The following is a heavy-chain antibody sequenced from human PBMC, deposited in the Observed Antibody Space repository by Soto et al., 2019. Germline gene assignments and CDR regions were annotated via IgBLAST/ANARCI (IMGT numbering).Heavy chain of an antibody. CDR1: GFTFSSYG. Sequence: QVQLVESGGGVVQPGRSLRLSCAASGFTFSSYGMHWVRQAPGKGLEWVAVISYDGSNKYYADSVKGRFTISRDNSKNTLYLQMNSLRAEDTAVYYCAKDLGSSWYDDYYYGMDVWGQGTTVTVSS. J-gene: IGHJ6*02. V-gene: IGHV3-30*18. CDR2: ISYDGSNK. CDR3: AKDLGSSWYDDYYYGMDV. D-gene: IGHD6-13*01.